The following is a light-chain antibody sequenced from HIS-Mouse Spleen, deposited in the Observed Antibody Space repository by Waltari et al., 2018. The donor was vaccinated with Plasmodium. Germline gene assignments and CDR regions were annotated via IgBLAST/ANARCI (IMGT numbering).Light chain of an antibody. J-gene: IGLJ3*02. Sequence: ITISCTGTSSDVGSYNLVSWYQQHPGKAPKLMIYEGSKRPSGVSNRFSGSKSGNTASLTISGLQAEDEADYYCCSYAGSSTPNWVFGGGTKLTVL. CDR2: EGS. CDR1: SSDVGSYNL. CDR3: CSYAGSSTPNWV. V-gene: IGLV2-23*01.